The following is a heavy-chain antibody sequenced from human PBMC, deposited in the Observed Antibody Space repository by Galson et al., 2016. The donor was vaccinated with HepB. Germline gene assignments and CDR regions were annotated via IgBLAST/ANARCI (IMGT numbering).Heavy chain of an antibody. V-gene: IGHV3-33*01. D-gene: IGHD1-1*01. Sequence: SLRLSCAASGFTFSKYGMHWVRQAPGKGLEWVAGIWYDGSSKNYADSVKGRFIIFRDNSRNTLYLEMNSLRAEDTAVYYCARDAQQLLRGYYYGMDVWGQGTTVTVFS. CDR1: GFTFSKYG. J-gene: IGHJ6*01. CDR3: ARDAQQLLRGYYYGMDV. CDR2: IWYDGSSK.